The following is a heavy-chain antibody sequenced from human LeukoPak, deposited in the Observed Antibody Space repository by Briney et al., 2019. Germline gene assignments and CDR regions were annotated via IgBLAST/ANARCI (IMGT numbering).Heavy chain of an antibody. Sequence: GGSLRLSCAASGFTFSSSGMHWVRQAPGKGLEWVSYISSGSGTTYSADSVKGRFTISRDNAKNSLYLQMNSLRAEDTAVYYCARDVVGIYCSSTSCYGMDVWGQGTTVTVSS. CDR3: ARDVVGIYCSSTSCYGMDV. V-gene: IGHV3-48*01. D-gene: IGHD2-2*01. CDR2: ISSGSGTT. J-gene: IGHJ6*02. CDR1: GFTFSSSG.